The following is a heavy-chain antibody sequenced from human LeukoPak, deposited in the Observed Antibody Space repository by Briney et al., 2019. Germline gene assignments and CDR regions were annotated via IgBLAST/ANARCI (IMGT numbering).Heavy chain of an antibody. CDR3: ARGIFYGGRNQSIWFDL. CDR1: GGPFRGFF. Sequence: SETLSLTCAGYGGPFRGFFWSWIRHAPGKGLEWIGEISHSGSSNYNPSLKSRITISVDTSKSQFSLRLTSVTAADTAVHYCARGIFYGGRNQSIWFDLWGQGTLVTVSS. V-gene: IGHV4-34*01. D-gene: IGHD4-23*01. J-gene: IGHJ5*02. CDR2: ISHSGSS.